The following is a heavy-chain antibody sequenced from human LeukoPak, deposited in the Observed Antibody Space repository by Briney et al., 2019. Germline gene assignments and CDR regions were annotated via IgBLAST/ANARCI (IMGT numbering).Heavy chain of an antibody. J-gene: IGHJ3*02. CDR2: IYHSGST. CDR1: GGSISSGGYY. D-gene: IGHD3-9*01. V-gene: IGHV4-30-2*01. Sequence: SETLSLTCTVSGGSISSGGYYWSWIRQPPGKGLEWIGYIYHSGSTYYNPSLKSRVTISVDRSKNQFSLKLSSVTAADTAVYYCARAGYDTATGYCGAFDIWGQGTMVTVSS. CDR3: ARAGYDTATGYCGAFDI.